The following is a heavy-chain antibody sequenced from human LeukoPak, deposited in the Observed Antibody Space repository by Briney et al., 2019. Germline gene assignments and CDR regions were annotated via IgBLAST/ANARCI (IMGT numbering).Heavy chain of an antibody. CDR2: INHSGTT. CDR1: AGSFSGYY. J-gene: IGHJ4*02. CDR3: ARGLPRGYSYGRSNFDY. V-gene: IGHV4-34*01. D-gene: IGHD5-18*01. Sequence: PSETLSLTCAVDAGSFSGYYWGWIRPPPGKGLEWIGEINHSGTTNYNPSLKSRVNISVNTTKHQSTLTLSSVTAAVTAVYYCARGLPRGYSYGRSNFDYWGQGTLVTVSS.